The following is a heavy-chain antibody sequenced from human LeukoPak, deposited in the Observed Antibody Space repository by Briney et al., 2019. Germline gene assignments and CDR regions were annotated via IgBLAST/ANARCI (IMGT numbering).Heavy chain of an antibody. CDR3: AKTSLSDPSGHYYYMDV. Sequence: GGSLRLSCAASRFSFSNYAMHWVRQAPGKGLEWVAFIRFDGTSEFYADSVKARFTISRDNSQNTVSLQLNNLRIEDTALYYCAKTSLSDPSGHYYYMDVWGKGTTVTVSS. CDR2: IRFDGTSE. D-gene: IGHD3-3*01. V-gene: IGHV3-30*02. CDR1: RFSFSNYA. J-gene: IGHJ6*03.